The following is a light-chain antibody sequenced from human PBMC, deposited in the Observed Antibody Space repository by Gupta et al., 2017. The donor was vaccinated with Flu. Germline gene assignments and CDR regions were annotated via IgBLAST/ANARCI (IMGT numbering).Light chain of an antibody. CDR3: QQYGSSVWT. J-gene: IGKJ1*01. CDR2: GAS. Sequence: EILLTQSPGTLSLSPGERATLSCRASQSVTNNFLAWYQQKPGQAPRLLMYGASSRATGIPDRFSGSGSGTDFILTISRLEPEDFAVYYCQQYGSSVWTFGQGTKVEIK. CDR1: QSVTNNF. V-gene: IGKV3-20*01.